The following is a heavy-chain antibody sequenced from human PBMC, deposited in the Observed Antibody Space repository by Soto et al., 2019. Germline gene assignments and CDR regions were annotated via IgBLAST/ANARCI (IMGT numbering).Heavy chain of an antibody. Sequence: QVQLQESGPGLVKPSQTLSLTCTVSGASITSGRSYWSWIRQHPGKGLEWIGYMFYTGSTYYHPSLKSRVNISDDTSKNQFSLRLSSVTPADTAVYYCARDNGYGHFDSWGQVTLVTVSS. J-gene: IGHJ4*02. CDR2: MFYTGST. CDR3: ARDNGYGHFDS. V-gene: IGHV4-31*03. CDR1: GASITSGRSY. D-gene: IGHD5-12*01.